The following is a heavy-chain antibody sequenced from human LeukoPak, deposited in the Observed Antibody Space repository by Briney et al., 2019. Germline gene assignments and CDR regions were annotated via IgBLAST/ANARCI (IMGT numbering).Heavy chain of an antibody. Sequence: GESLRISCKGSGYSFTNYWIGWVRQMPGKGLEWMGIIFPTDSNTRYSPSFQGQVTISTDKSINTAYLQWSSLKASDTAMYYCARHVGGSYDYWGQGTLVTVSS. CDR1: GYSFTNYW. CDR3: ARHVGGSYDY. J-gene: IGHJ4*02. CDR2: IFPTDSNT. D-gene: IGHD1-26*01. V-gene: IGHV5-51*01.